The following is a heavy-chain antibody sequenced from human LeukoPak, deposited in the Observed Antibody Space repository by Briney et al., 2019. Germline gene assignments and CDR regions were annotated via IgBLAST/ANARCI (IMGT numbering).Heavy chain of an antibody. Sequence: GGSLRLSCAASGFTFSSYWMHWVRHAPGKGLVWVSRINSDGSSTSYADSVKGRFTISRDNAKNTLYLQMNSLRAEDTAVYYCARANTYYYDSSGYDPWGQGTLVTVSS. V-gene: IGHV3-74*01. J-gene: IGHJ5*02. CDR3: ARANTYYYDSSGYDP. CDR1: GFTFSSYW. CDR2: INSDGSST. D-gene: IGHD3-22*01.